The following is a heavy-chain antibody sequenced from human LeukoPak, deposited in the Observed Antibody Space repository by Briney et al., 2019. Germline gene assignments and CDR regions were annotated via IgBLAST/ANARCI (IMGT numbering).Heavy chain of an antibody. CDR2: INAGNGNT. V-gene: IGHV1-3*01. Sequence: ASVKVSCKASGYTFTSHAMHWVRQAPGQRLEWMGWINAGNGNTKYSQKFQGRVTITRDTSASTAYMELSSLRSEDTAVYYCARLTYYYDSSGQSWFDPWGQGTLVTVSS. D-gene: IGHD3-22*01. CDR3: ARLTYYYDSSGQSWFDP. J-gene: IGHJ5*02. CDR1: GYTFTSHA.